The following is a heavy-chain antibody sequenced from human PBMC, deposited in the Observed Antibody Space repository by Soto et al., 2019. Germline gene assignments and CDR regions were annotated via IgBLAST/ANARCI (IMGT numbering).Heavy chain of an antibody. D-gene: IGHD1-26*01. CDR2: IYPGDSDT. Sequence: ESLKISCQASGYSFISSWIGWVRQMPGKGLEWMGIIYPGDSDTRYSPSFQGQVTISADKSTSTAYLQWSSLKASDTATYYCARMMAESGTAFDYWGQGALVTVSS. J-gene: IGHJ4*02. CDR3: ARMMAESGTAFDY. V-gene: IGHV5-51*01. CDR1: GYSFISSW.